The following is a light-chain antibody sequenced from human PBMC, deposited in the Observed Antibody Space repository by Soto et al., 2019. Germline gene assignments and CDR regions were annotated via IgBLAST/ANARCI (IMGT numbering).Light chain of an antibody. Sequence: EIVLTQSPATLSLSPGEGATLSCRASQSVSSYLAWYQQKPGQAPRLLIYDASNRATGIPTRFSGSGSGTDFTLTISRLEPEDFAVYYCQQRSYWLTFGRGTKVEIK. J-gene: IGKJ4*01. CDR3: QQRSYWLT. CDR1: QSVSSY. V-gene: IGKV3-11*01. CDR2: DAS.